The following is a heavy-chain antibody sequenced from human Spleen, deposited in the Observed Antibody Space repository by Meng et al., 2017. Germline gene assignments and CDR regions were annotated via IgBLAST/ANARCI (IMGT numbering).Heavy chain of an antibody. Sequence: QVQLVQSGAEVKEPGASVKVACKASGYTFTGYYMHWVRQAPGQGLEWMGRINPNIGGTNYAQKFQGRVIMTRDTSISTAYMELSRLGSDDTAVYYCVRDNDRYAVDYWGQGTLVTVSS. CDR2: INPNIGGT. J-gene: IGHJ4*02. CDR1: GYTFTGYY. V-gene: IGHV1-2*06. D-gene: IGHD3-22*01. CDR3: VRDNDRYAVDY.